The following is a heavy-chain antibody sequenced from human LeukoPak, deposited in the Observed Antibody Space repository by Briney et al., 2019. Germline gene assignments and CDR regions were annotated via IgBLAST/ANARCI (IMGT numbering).Heavy chain of an antibody. J-gene: IGHJ4*02. CDR1: GGSISSYY. CDR2: IYYSGST. Sequence: PSETLSLTCTVSGGSISSYYWSWIRQPPGKGLEWIGYIYYSGSTNYNPSLKSRVTISVDTSKNQFSLKLSSVTAADTAVYYCARDTEYSYGLDYWGQGTLVTVSS. CDR3: ARDTEYSYGLDY. V-gene: IGHV4-59*01. D-gene: IGHD5-18*01.